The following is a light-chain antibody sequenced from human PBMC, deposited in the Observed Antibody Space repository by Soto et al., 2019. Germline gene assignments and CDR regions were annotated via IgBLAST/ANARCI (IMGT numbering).Light chain of an antibody. J-gene: IGLJ1*01. CDR3: SSYTSSSILYV. CDR1: SSDLGGYNY. CDR2: DVS. V-gene: IGLV2-14*01. Sequence: QSVLTQPASVSGSPGQSITISCTGTSSDLGGYNYVSWYQQHPGKAPKLMIYDVSNRPSGVSNRFSGSKSGNTASLTISGLQAEDEADYYCSSYTSSSILYVFGTGTKLTVL.